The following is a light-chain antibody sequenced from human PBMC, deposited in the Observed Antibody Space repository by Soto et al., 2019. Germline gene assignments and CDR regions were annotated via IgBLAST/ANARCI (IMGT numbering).Light chain of an antibody. CDR1: SSDVGGYDY. Sequence: QPVLTQPASVSGSPGQSITISCTGTSSDVGGYDYVSWYQHHPGKAPKLLIFEVSNRPSGVSNRFSGSKSGNTASLTISGLQAEDEADYYCSSHRSDITVVFGGGTKLTVL. CDR2: EVS. V-gene: IGLV2-14*01. CDR3: SSHRSDITVV. J-gene: IGLJ2*01.